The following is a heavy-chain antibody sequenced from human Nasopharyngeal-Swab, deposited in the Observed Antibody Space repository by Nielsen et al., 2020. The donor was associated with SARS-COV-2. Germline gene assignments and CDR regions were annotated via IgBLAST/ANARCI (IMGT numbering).Heavy chain of an antibody. J-gene: IGHJ4*02. CDR3: ARDHNFGWGGFDY. CDR2: INGYNGNT. D-gene: IGHD1-1*01. V-gene: IGHV1-18*01. Sequence: WARQAPGKGFEWMGWINGYNGNTNYAQQFQDRVTMITDTSTGTAYMDMSSLRSDGTAVYYCARDHNFGWGGFDYWGQGTLVTVSS.